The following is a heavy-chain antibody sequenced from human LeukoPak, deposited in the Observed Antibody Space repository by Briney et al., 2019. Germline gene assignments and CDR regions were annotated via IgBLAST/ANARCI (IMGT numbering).Heavy chain of an antibody. CDR3: AGIRDGYNMVDY. D-gene: IGHD5-24*01. J-gene: IGHJ4*02. CDR2: IYYSGST. CDR1: GGSISSYY. V-gene: IGHV4-59*01. Sequence: SETLSLTCTVSGGSISSYYWSWIRQPPGKRLEWIGYIYYSGSTNYNPSLKSRVTISVDTSKNQFSLKLSSVTAADTAVYYCAGIRDGYNMVDYWGQGTLVTVSS.